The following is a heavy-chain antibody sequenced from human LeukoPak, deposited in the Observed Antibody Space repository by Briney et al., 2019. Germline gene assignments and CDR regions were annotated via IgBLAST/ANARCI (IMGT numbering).Heavy chain of an antibody. CDR1: GFTVSSNY. CDR2: IYSGGST. D-gene: IGHD5-18*01. V-gene: IGHV3-66*01. CDR3: ARDPDGYRQGHHFDC. Sequence: GSLTLSCAASGFTVSSNYMSWVRQAAGKGLEWVSVIYSGGSTYYADSVKGRFTISRDHSKNTLYLQMNSLKAEDTAVYYCARDPDGYRQGHHFDCWGQGTLVSASS. J-gene: IGHJ4*02.